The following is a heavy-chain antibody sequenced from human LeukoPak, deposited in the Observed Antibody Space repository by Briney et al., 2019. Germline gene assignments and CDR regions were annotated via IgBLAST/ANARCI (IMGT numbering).Heavy chain of an antibody. CDR1: GGSISSYY. CDR3: ARGPYCGGDCHFDC. Sequence: PSETLSLTCTVSGGSISSYYWSWIRQPAGKGLEWIGRIHSSGNTKYNPSLKSRVTMSVDTSKNQFSLRLTSVTAADTAVYFCARGPYCGGDCHFDCWGQGTLLVTVSS. CDR2: IHSSGNT. D-gene: IGHD2-21*01. V-gene: IGHV4-4*07. J-gene: IGHJ4*02.